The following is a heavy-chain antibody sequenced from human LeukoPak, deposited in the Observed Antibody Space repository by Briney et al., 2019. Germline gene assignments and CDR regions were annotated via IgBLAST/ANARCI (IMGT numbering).Heavy chain of an antibody. CDR2: IYYSGST. CDR3: ARVLGSSRIFDY. D-gene: IGHD3-3*02. V-gene: IGHV4-59*01. J-gene: IGHJ4*02. CDR1: GESISGFY. Sequence: PSETLSLTCTVSGESISGFYWTWIRQPPGRGLKWIGYIYYSGSTNYNPSLKSRVTISVDTSKNQFSLKLSSVTAADTAVYYCARVLGSSRIFDYWGQGTLVTVSS.